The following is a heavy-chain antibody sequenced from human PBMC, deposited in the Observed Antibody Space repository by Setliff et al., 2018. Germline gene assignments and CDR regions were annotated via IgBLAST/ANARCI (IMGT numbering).Heavy chain of an antibody. D-gene: IGHD5-12*01. Sequence: PSETLSLTCTVSGGSISSSSYYWGWIRQPPGKGLEWIGSIYYSGSTYYNPSLKSRVTISVDTSKNQFSLKLSSVTAGDTAVYYCARLGYRGDLDYWGQGTLVTVSS. CDR2: IYYSGST. V-gene: IGHV4-39*07. CDR1: GGSISSSSYY. CDR3: ARLGYRGDLDY. J-gene: IGHJ4*02.